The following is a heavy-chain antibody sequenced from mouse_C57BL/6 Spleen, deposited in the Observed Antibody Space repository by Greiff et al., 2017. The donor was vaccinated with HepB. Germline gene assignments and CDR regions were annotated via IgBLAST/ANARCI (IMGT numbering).Heavy chain of an antibody. CDR2: IDPSDSYT. Sequence: QVQLQQPGAELVKPGASVKLSCKASGYTFTSYWMQWVKQRPGQGLEWIGEIDPSDSYTNYNQKFKGKATLTVDTSSSTAYMQLSSLTSEDSAVYYCARKEEIYDGYHLGAWFAYWGKGTLVTVSA. V-gene: IGHV1-50*01. CDR3: ARKEEIYDGYHLGAWFAY. CDR1: GYTFTSYW. D-gene: IGHD2-3*01. J-gene: IGHJ3*01.